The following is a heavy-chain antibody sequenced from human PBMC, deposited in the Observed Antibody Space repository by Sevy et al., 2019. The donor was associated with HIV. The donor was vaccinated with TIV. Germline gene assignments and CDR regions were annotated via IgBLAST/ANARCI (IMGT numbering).Heavy chain of an antibody. CDR1: GGSISSGGYY. D-gene: IGHD3-3*01. CDR3: ARDFGLAYFDY. J-gene: IGHJ4*02. Sequence: SETLSLTCTVSGGSISSGGYYWSWIRQHPGKDLEWIGYIYYSGSTYYNPSLKSRVTISVDTSKNQFSLKLSSVTAADTAVYYCARDFGLAYFDYWGQRTLVTVSS. CDR2: IYYSGST. V-gene: IGHV4-31*03.